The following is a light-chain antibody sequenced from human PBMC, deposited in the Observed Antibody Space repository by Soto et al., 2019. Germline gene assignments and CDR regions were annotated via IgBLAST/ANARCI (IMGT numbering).Light chain of an antibody. V-gene: IGKV3-15*01. CDR2: STS. J-gene: IGKJ4*01. CDR1: QSVYSD. CDR3: QHFKTWPPS. Sequence: EIVMTQSPATLSVSPGETVTLSCRASQSVYSDLAWYQKKPGQAPRLLIFSTSTRATGIPDRFSGSGSGTEFTLTISSLQSEDFAVYYCQHFKTWPPSFGGGTIVEMK.